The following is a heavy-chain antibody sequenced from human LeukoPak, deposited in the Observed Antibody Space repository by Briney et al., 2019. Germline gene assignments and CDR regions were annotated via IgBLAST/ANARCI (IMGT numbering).Heavy chain of an antibody. J-gene: IGHJ6*02. CDR2: MNPNSGNT. V-gene: IGHV1-8*01. CDR1: GYTFTSYD. D-gene: IGHD6-6*01. Sequence: ASVKVSCKASGYTFTSYDINWVRQATGQGREWMGWMNPNSGNTGYAQKFQGRVTMTRDTSISTAYMELSSLRSEDTAVYYCARGSSPTRVYYYYGMDVWGQGTTVTVSS. CDR3: ARGSSPTRVYYYYGMDV.